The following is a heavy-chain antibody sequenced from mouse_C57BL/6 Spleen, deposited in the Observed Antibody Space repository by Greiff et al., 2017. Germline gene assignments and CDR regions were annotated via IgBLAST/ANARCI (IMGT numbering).Heavy chain of an antibody. CDR1: GYTFTSYW. D-gene: IGHD2-10*01. Sequence: QVQLQQPGAELVKPGASVKLSCKASGYTFTSYWMHWVKQRPGQGLEWIGMIHPNSGSTNYNEKFKSKATLTVDKSSSTAYMQLSSLTSEDSAVYCCARRPYPSWYFDVWGTGTTVTASS. J-gene: IGHJ1*03. CDR3: ARRPYPSWYFDV. V-gene: IGHV1-64*01. CDR2: IHPNSGST.